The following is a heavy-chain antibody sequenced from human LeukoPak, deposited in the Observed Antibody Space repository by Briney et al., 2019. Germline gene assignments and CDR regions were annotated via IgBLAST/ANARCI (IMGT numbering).Heavy chain of an antibody. V-gene: IGHV3-74*01. J-gene: IGHJ4*02. CDR3: AREGRYYYGSGSFIAFDY. CDR1: GFTFSSHW. D-gene: IGHD3-10*01. Sequence: PGGSLRLSCAASGFTFSSHWMHWVRQGPGKGLVWVSRINSDGSSTTYADSVKGRFTMSRDNAKNSLYLQMNSLRAEDTAVYYCAREGRYYYGSGSFIAFDYWGQGTLVTVSS. CDR2: INSDGSST.